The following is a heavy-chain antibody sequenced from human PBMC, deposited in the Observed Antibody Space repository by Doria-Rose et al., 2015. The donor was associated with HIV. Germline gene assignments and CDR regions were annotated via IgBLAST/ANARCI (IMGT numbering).Heavy chain of an antibody. CDR3: ARIKSSRWYHKYYFDF. J-gene: IGHJ4*02. CDR2: TFSDDER. Sequence: QITLKESGPVLVKPTETLTLTCTVSGVSLSSPGMGVSWIRQPPGKALEWLAHTFSDDERSYKTSLKSRLTISRGTSKSQVVLTMTDMDPVDTATYYCARIKSSRWYHKYYFDFWGQGTLVIASA. CDR1: GVSLSSPGMG. D-gene: IGHD6-13*01. V-gene: IGHV2-26*01.